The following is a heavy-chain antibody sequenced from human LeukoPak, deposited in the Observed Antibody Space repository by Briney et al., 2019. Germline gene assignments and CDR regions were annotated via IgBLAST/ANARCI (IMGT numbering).Heavy chain of an antibody. J-gene: IGHJ4*02. D-gene: IGHD3-22*01. CDR3: AKAPEAYSVVVIPGFDY. Sequence: GGSLRLSCAASGFTFSSYAMSWARQAPGKGLEWVSAISGSGGSTYYADSVKGRFTISRDNSKNTLYLQMNSLRAEDTAVYYCAKAPEAYSVVVIPGFDYWGQGTLVTVSS. V-gene: IGHV3-23*01. CDR1: GFTFSSYA. CDR2: ISGSGGST.